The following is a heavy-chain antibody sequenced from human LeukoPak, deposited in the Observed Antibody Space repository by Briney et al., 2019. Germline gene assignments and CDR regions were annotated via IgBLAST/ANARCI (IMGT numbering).Heavy chain of an antibody. V-gene: IGHV1-69*05. J-gene: IGHJ6*03. CDR2: IIPIFGTA. CDR1: GGTFSSYA. D-gene: IGHD6-19*01. CDR3: ARGLRYSSGWHYYYYMDV. Sequence: SVKVSCKASGGTFSSYAISWVRQAPGQGLEWMGRIIPIFGTANYAQKFQGRVTITTDESTSTAYMELSSLRSEDTAVYYCARGLRYSSGWHYYYYMDVWGKGTTVTVSS.